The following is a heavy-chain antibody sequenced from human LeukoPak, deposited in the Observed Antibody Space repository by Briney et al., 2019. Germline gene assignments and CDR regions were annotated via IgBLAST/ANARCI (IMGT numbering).Heavy chain of an antibody. CDR2: ITASSTAI. J-gene: IGHJ6*03. V-gene: IGHV3-21*01. CDR1: GFTFNTYT. D-gene: IGHD3-10*01. CDR3: ARSTGGITMVRGADYYYYYMGV. Sequence: PGGSLRLSCAASGFTFNTYTMNWVRQAPGKGLEWVSSITASSTAIYSADSVKGRFTISRDNAKNFLYLQMNSLRAEDTAVYYCARSTGGITMVRGADYYYYYMGVWGKGTTVTVSS.